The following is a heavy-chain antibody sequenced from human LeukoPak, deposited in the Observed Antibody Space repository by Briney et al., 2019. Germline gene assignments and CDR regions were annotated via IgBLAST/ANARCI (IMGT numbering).Heavy chain of an antibody. D-gene: IGHD3-10*01. CDR1: GGSISSGDYY. J-gene: IGHJ4*02. CDR3: ARYGSGSYYNSYYFDY. CDR2: IYYSGST. Sequence: SQTLSLTCTVSGGSISSGDYYWSWIRQPPGKGLEWIGYIYYSGSTYYNPSLKSRVTISVDTSKNQFSLKLSSVTAADTAVYYCARYGSGSYYNSYYFDYWGQGTLVTVSS. V-gene: IGHV4-30-4*08.